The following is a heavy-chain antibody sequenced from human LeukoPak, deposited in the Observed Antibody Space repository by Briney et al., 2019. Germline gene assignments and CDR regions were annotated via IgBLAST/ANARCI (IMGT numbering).Heavy chain of an antibody. CDR3: AKDFHYYYDSSGSDY. J-gene: IGHJ4*02. CDR1: GFTFSSYG. D-gene: IGHD3-22*01. CDR2: IRYDGSNK. Sequence: GGSLRLSCAASGFTFSSYGMHWVRQAPGEGLEWVAFIRYDGSNKYYADSVKGRFTISRDNSKNTLYLQMNSLRAEDTAVYYCAKDFHYYYDSSGSDYWGQGTLVTVSS. V-gene: IGHV3-30*02.